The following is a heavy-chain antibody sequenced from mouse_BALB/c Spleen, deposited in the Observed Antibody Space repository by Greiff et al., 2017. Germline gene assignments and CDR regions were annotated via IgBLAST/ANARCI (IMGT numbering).Heavy chain of an antibody. D-gene: IGHD4-1*02. CDR2: IYPGNSDT. CDR3: TRSTGGGYYYAMDY. J-gene: IGHJ4*01. Sequence: EVQLQQSGTVLARPGASVKMSCKASGYTFTSYWMHWVKQRPGQGLEWIGAIYPGNSDTSYNQKFKGKAKLTAVTSTSTAYMELSCLTNEDSAVYYCTRSTGGGYYYAMDYWGQGTSVTVSS. CDR1: GYTFTSYW. V-gene: IGHV1-5*01.